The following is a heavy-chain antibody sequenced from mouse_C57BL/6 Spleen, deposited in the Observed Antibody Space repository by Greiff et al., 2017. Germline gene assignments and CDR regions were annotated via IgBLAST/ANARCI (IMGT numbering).Heavy chain of an antibody. J-gene: IGHJ4*01. V-gene: IGHV1-55*01. Sequence: LQESGAELVKPGASVKMSCKASGYTFTSYWITWVKQRPGQGLEWIGDIYPGSGSTNYNEKFKSKATLTVDTSSSTAYMQLSSLTSEDSAVYYCARGDDYDAMDYWGQGTSVTVSS. CDR2: IYPGSGST. CDR1: GYTFTSYW. CDR3: ARGDDYDAMDY.